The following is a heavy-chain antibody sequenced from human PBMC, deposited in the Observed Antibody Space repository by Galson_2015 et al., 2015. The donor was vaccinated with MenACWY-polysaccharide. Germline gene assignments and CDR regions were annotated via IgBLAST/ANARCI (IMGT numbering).Heavy chain of an antibody. CDR1: GFTFSSYA. Sequence: SLRLSCAASGFTFSSYAIHWVRQAPGKWPEWVAFISYYGITIYSSDSVNGRFTISRHTSKTTLYLQLNSLRAEDTAISYCARSYCSRTSCYGMDVWGQGTTVTVSS. D-gene: IGHD2-2*01. CDR2: ISYYGITI. V-gene: IGHV3-30-3*01. CDR3: ARSYCSRTSCYGMDV. J-gene: IGHJ6*02.